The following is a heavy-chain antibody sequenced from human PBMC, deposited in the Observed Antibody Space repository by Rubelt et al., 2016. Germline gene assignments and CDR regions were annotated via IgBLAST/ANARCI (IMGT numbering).Heavy chain of an antibody. V-gene: IGHV3-48*01. CDR3: AREDPYQAPTQDDGIDV. Sequence: EVRLVESGGGLVQPGGSLRLSCAASGFSFRSYSMNWVRQAPGKGLEWIAYISSTSGTLSYAASVKGRFSVARDNAINSMYLQMRSLRAEDTAIYYCAREDPYQAPTQDDGIDVWGTGTTVTVSS. CDR2: ISSTSGTL. J-gene: IGHJ6*04. D-gene: IGHD5-24*01. CDR1: GFSFRSYS.